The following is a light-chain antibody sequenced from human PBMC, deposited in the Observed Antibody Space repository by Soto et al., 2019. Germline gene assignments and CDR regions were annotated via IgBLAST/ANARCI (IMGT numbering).Light chain of an antibody. V-gene: IGKV3-20*01. J-gene: IGKJ2*01. CDR2: GAS. CDR1: QSVSSSY. CDR3: QQYGSSLYT. Sequence: EIVLTQSPGTLSLSPGERATLSCRAGQSVSSSYLVWYQQKPGQAPRLLIYGASSRAIGIPDRFSGSGSGTHFTLTIIRLEPADFEVYYCQQYGSSLYTFGQGTKLEIK.